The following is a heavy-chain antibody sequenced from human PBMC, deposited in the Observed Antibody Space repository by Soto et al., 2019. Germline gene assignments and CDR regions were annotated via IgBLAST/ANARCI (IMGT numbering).Heavy chain of an antibody. V-gene: IGHV4-61*01. Sequence: QVQLQESGPGLVKPSETLSLTCTVSGGSVSSGSYYWSWIRQPPGKGLEWIGYIYYSGSTNYNPSHHSRFTISVDTSKNQFSLKLSSVTAADTSVYYCARDYGGNSRYYYYYGMDVWGQGTTVTVSS. CDR1: GGSVSSGSYY. CDR3: ARDYGGNSRYYYYYGMDV. J-gene: IGHJ6*02. CDR2: IYYSGST. D-gene: IGHD4-17*01.